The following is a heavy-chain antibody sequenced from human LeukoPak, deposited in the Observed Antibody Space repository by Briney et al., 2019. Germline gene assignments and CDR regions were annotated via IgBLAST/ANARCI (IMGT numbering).Heavy chain of an antibody. CDR1: ASTFSGYS. CDR3: ARIEWERLGRAFDI. J-gene: IGHJ3*02. D-gene: IGHD1-26*01. CDR2: ISPSATTI. Sequence: PGGSLRLSCAASASTFSGYSMNWVRQAPGKGLEWVSYISPSATTIYYADSVKGRFTISRDNSKNTLYLQINSLRAEDMAVYYCARIEWERLGRAFDIWGQGTMVTVSS. V-gene: IGHV3-48*01.